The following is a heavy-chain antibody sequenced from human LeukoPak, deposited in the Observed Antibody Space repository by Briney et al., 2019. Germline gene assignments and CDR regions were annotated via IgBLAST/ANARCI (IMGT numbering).Heavy chain of an antibody. Sequence: ASVKLSCKASGGTFSSYAISWVRQAPGQRLEWMGRIIPILGIANYAQKFQGRVTITADKSTSTAYMELSSLRSEDTAVYYCAYGYSSSGKLSSSDVWGQGTTVTVSS. CDR2: IIPILGIA. J-gene: IGHJ6*02. CDR3: AYGYSSSGKLSSSDV. CDR1: GGTFSSYA. V-gene: IGHV1-69*04. D-gene: IGHD6-6*01.